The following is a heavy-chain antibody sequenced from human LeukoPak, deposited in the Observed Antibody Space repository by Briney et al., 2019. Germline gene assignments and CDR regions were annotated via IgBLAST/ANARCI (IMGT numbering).Heavy chain of an antibody. CDR3: APRRIVGATSFDY. D-gene: IGHD1-26*01. Sequence: GGSLRLSCAASGFTFSKYAMTWVRQAPGKGLEWVSAISSSTLKIYYADSVKGRFTISRDNSKNTLYLQMNSLRAEDTAVYYCAPRRIVGATSFDYWGQGTLVTVSS. CDR2: ISSSTLKI. CDR1: GFTFSKYA. J-gene: IGHJ4*02. V-gene: IGHV3-23*01.